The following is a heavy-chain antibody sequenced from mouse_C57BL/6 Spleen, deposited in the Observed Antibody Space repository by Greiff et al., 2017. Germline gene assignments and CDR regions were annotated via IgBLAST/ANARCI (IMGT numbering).Heavy chain of an antibody. V-gene: IGHV1-64*01. Sequence: QVQLQQPGAELVKPGASVKLSCKASGYTFTSYWMHWVKQRPGQGLEWIGMIHPNSGSTNYNEKFKSKATLTVDKSSSTAYMQLSSLTSEDSAVXYCARSYYCGSSYFDYWGQGTTLTVSS. J-gene: IGHJ2*01. CDR2: IHPNSGST. CDR3: ARSYYCGSSYFDY. D-gene: IGHD1-1*01. CDR1: GYTFTSYW.